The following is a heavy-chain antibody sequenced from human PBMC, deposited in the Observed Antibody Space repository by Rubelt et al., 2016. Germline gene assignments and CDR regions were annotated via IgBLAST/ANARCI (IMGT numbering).Heavy chain of an antibody. V-gene: IGHV1-3*01. CDR2: INAGNGNT. J-gene: IGHJ4*02. CDR1: GYTFTSYA. Sequence: QVQLVQSGAEVKKPGASVKVSCKASGYTFTSYAMHWVRQAPGQRLEWMGWINAGNGNTKYSQKFQGRVTITRDTSASTAYMGLSSLRSEDTAVYYCARGPRGNNFDYWGQGTLVTVSS. CDR3: ARGPRGNNFDY.